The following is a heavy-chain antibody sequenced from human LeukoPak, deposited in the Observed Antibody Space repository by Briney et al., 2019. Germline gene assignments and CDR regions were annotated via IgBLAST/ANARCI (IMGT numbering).Heavy chain of an antibody. Sequence: SVKVSCEASGGTFSSYAISWVRQAPGQGLEWMGGIIPIFGTANYAQKFQGRVTITTDESTSTAYMELSSLRSEDTAVYYCAVYSGYDYIQFDYWGQGTLVTVSS. D-gene: IGHD5-12*01. CDR3: AVYSGYDYIQFDY. V-gene: IGHV1-69*05. CDR2: IIPIFGTA. CDR1: GGTFSSYA. J-gene: IGHJ4*02.